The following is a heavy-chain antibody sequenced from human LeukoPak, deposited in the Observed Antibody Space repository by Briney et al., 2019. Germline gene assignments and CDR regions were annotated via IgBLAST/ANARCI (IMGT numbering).Heavy chain of an antibody. V-gene: IGHV1-2*02. Sequence: ASVKVSCKASGYTFTGYYMHWVRQAPGQGLGWMGWINPNSGGTNYAQKFQGRVTMTRDTSISTAYMELSRLRSDDTAVYYCARDRGYPYYFDYWGQGTLVTVSS. J-gene: IGHJ4*02. CDR1: GYTFTGYY. CDR3: ARDRGYPYYFDY. D-gene: IGHD5-12*01. CDR2: INPNSGGT.